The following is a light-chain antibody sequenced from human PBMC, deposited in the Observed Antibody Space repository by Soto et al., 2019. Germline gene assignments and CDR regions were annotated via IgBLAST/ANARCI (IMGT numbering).Light chain of an antibody. V-gene: IGLV8-61*01. CDR3: VLYMGGGIAV. Sequence: QAVVTQEPSFSVSPGGTVTLTCGLNSGSVSTSYYPSWYQQTPGQAPRTLIYSTNTRSSGVPDRFSGSILGNKAALTITGAQADDESDYYGVLYMGGGIAVFGGGTQLTVL. J-gene: IGLJ3*02. CDR1: SGSVSTSYY. CDR2: STN.